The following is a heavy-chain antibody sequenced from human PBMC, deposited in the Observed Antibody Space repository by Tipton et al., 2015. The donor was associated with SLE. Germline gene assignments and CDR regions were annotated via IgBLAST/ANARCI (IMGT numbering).Heavy chain of an antibody. J-gene: IGHJ4*02. CDR2: IRSKAYGGTT. Sequence: VQLVQSGGGLVQPGRSLRLSCTASGFTFGDYAMSWVRQAPGKGLEWVGFIRSKAYGGTTEYAASVKGRFTISRDDSKSIAYLQMNSLKTEDTAVYYCTRSSGWYDYWGQGTLVTVSS. CDR3: TRSSGWYDY. V-gene: IGHV3-49*04. D-gene: IGHD6-19*01. CDR1: GFTFGDYA.